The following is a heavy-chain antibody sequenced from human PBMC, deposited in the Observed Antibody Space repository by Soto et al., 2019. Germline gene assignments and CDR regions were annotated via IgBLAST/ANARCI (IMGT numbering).Heavy chain of an antibody. J-gene: IGHJ6*02. V-gene: IGHV3-48*03. Sequence: EVQLVESGGGLVQPGGSLRLSCAASGFTFSSYEMSWVRQAPGKGLEWVSYISSSRIMIYYADSVKGRFTISRDNAKNSLYLQMNSLRAEDTAVYYCARDPIDYYGMDVWGHGTTVTVSS. CDR1: GFTFSSYE. CDR2: ISSSRIMI. CDR3: ARDPIDYYGMDV.